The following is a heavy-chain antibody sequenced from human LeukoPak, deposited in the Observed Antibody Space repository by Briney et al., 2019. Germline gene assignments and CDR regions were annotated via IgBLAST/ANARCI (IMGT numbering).Heavy chain of an antibody. CDR3: ARGLGSSSGTGDY. CDR2: VKQDGSEK. V-gene: IGHV3-7*01. D-gene: IGHD6-6*01. CDR1: GFTFSSYA. Sequence: GGSLRLSCAASGFTFSSYAMSWVRQAPGKGLEWVANVKQDGSEKYYVDSVKGRFTISRDNAKNSLYLQMNSLSAEDTAVYYCARGLGSSSGTGDYWGQGTLVTVSS. J-gene: IGHJ4*02.